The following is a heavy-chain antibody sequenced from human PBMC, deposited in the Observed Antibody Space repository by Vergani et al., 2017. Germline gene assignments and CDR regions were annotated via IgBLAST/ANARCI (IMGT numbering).Heavy chain of an antibody. Sequence: EVQLVESGGGLVQPGGSLRLSCAASGFTFSSYSMNWVRQAPGKGLEWVSYISSSSCTIYYADSVKGRFTISRDNAKNSLYLQMNSLRAEDTAVYYCARDRAGAARYWYFDLWGRGTLVTVSS. CDR2: ISSSSCTI. CDR3: ARDRAGAARYWYFDL. D-gene: IGHD6-6*01. J-gene: IGHJ2*01. V-gene: IGHV3-48*01. CDR1: GFTFSSYS.